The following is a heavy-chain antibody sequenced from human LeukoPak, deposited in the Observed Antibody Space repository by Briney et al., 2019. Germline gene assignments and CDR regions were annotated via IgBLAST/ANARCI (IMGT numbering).Heavy chain of an antibody. CDR3: TKAGPDTYAFDI. J-gene: IGHJ3*02. V-gene: IGHV3-23*01. D-gene: IGHD2/OR15-2a*01. Sequence: GGSLRLSCAGSGFSFNNYAMYWVRQAPGKGLEWVSALNSSGLSPYYADSVKGRFSISRDISKNTLYLQMNSLRAEDTAVYYCTKAGPDTYAFDIWGQGTMVTVSS. CDR2: LNSSGLSP. CDR1: GFSFNNYA.